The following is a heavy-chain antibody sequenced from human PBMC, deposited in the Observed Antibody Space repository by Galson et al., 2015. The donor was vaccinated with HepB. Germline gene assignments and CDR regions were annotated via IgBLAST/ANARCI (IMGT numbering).Heavy chain of an antibody. Sequence: SLRLSCAASGFTFSSYGMHWVRQAPGKGLEWVAVISYDGSNKYNADSVKGRFTISRDNSKNTLYLQMNSLRAEDTAVYYCAKDSQPSESWLPHFDYWGQGTLVTVSS. CDR3: AKDSQPSESWLPHFDY. J-gene: IGHJ4*02. CDR2: ISYDGSNK. V-gene: IGHV3-30*18. CDR1: GFTFSSYG. D-gene: IGHD6-19*01.